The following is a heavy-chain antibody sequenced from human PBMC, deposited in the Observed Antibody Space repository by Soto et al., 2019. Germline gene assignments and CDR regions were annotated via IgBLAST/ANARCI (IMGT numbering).Heavy chain of an antibody. CDR2: LSYDGSNK. CDR3: ARDGIPRGSGSYLDY. D-gene: IGHD3-10*01. V-gene: IGHV3-30*03. CDR1: GFTFSTYG. J-gene: IGHJ4*02. Sequence: QVQLVESGGGVVQAGRSLRLSCAASGFTFSTYGMHWVRQAPGKGLEWLAVLSYDGSNKDYADSVKGRFTISRDNHKNTLYLQINNLRGEDEAVYYCARDGIPRGSGSYLDYWGQGTLVTVSS.